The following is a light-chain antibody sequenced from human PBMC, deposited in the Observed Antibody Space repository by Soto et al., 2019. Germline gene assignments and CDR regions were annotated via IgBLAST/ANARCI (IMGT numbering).Light chain of an antibody. Sequence: IQLTQAPSSLSASLGDRVTITCRASQGINTFLAWYQQKAGKAPKLLIYAASTLQSGVPSRFSGSGSGTDFTLTISSLQSEDFATYSCQQSYSTTWTFGQGTKVDIK. J-gene: IGKJ1*01. V-gene: IGKV1-9*01. CDR1: QGINTF. CDR2: AAS. CDR3: QQSYSTTWT.